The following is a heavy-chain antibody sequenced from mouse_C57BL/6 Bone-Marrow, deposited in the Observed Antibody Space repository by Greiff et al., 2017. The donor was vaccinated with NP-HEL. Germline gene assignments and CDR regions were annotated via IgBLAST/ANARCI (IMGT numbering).Heavy chain of an antibody. V-gene: IGHV5-2*01. CDR1: EYAFPSHD. D-gene: IGHD2-1*01. Sequence: DVQLVESGGGLVQPGASLKLSCESTEYAFPSHDMSWVRQTPEKRLELVADINRNGGSTYYPDTIEGRFTFSRDNTKRTLYMQMSSLRSEDTAVYYCARPIYYGPPEFDDWGKGTLVTVSA. J-gene: IGHJ3*01. CDR3: ARPIYYGPPEFDD. CDR2: INRNGGST.